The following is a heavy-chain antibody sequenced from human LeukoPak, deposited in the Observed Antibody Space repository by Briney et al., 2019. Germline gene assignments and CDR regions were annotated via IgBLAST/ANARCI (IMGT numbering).Heavy chain of an antibody. J-gene: IGHJ4*02. CDR1: GFTFSSYA. V-gene: IGHV3-23*01. Sequence: GGSLRLSCAASGFTFSSYAVSWVRHAPGEGLEWVSGISGGGGTTFYADSVKGRFTISRDNSKNTLYLQMNSLRVEDTAVYYCANANSEYITVDYWGQGTLVTVSS. CDR2: ISGGGGTT. D-gene: IGHD5-18*01. CDR3: ANANSEYITVDY.